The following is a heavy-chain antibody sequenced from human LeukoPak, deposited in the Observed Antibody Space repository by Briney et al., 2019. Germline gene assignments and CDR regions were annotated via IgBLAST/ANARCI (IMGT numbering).Heavy chain of an antibody. CDR3: ARLPDY. J-gene: IGHJ4*02. Sequence: SETLSLTYTVSGGSISSSSYYWGWIRQPPGKGLEWIGSINYSGSTYYNPSLKSRVTISVDTSKTQFSLKLSSVTAADTAVYYCARLPDYWGQGTLVTVSS. V-gene: IGHV4-39*01. CDR2: INYSGST. CDR1: GGSISSSSYY.